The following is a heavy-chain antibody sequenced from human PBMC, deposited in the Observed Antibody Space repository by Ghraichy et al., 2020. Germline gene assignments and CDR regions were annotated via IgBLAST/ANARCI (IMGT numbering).Heavy chain of an antibody. CDR3: ARRPVKVLAGYFDY. D-gene: IGHD2-15*01. V-gene: IGHV4-39*01. Sequence: SETLSLTCTVSGGSISSTNYYWGWIRQPPGKGLEWIGSIYYSGSSYYNPSLKSRVTISVDTSKNQFSLKLSSVTAADTAVYYCARRPVKVLAGYFDYWGQGTLVTVSS. CDR1: GGSISSTNYY. CDR2: IYYSGSS. J-gene: IGHJ4*02.